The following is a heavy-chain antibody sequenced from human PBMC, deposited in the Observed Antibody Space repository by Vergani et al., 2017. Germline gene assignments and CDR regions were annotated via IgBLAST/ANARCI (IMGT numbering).Heavy chain of an antibody. V-gene: IGHV1-69*15. J-gene: IGHJ5*02. CDR3: ARSSGYFYAPGGWFDP. Sequence: QGQLAQSGAEVKKPGSSVKVSCKASGGTFSSNSISWVRQAPGQGLEWMGRIIPIFGTTSYAQKFQGRVTILADESTGTAYMELSSLRSEDTAVYYCARSSGYFYAPGGWFDPWGQGTLVTVSS. CDR2: IIPIFGTT. D-gene: IGHD3-22*01. CDR1: GGTFSSNS.